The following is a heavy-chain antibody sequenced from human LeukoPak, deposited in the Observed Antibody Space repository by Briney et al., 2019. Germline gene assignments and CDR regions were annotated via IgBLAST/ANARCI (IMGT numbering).Heavy chain of an antibody. J-gene: IGHJ6*02. CDR1: EYTFSAHY. D-gene: IGHD6-19*01. CDR3: AREGYSSGWSSNYYYYGMDV. V-gene: IGHV1-18*04. CDR2: ISAYNGNT. Sequence: ASVKVSCKASEYTFSAHYIHWVRQAPGQGLEWMGWISAYNGNTNYAQKLQGRVTMTTDTSTSTAYMELRSLRSDDTAVYYCAREGYSSGWSSNYYYYGMDVWGQGTTVTVSS.